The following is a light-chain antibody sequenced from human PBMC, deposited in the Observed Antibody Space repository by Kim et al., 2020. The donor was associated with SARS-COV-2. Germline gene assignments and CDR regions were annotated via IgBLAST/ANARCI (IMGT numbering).Light chain of an antibody. Sequence: EIVLTQSPGTLSLSPGERATLSCRASQSVSSSYLAWYQQKPGQAPRLVIYGTSTRATGIPDRFSGSGSGTDFTLTISRLEPEDFAMYYCQQYGTSPYTFGQGTKLEI. V-gene: IGKV3-20*01. CDR3: QQYGTSPYT. CDR1: QSVSSSY. J-gene: IGKJ2*01. CDR2: GTS.